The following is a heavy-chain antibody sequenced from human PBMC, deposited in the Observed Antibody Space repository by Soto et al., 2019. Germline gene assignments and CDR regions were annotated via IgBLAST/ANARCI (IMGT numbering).Heavy chain of an antibody. CDR1: GYTFTSYY. Sequence: ASVKVSCKASGYTFTSYYMHWVRQAPGQGLEWMGIINPSGGSTSYAQKFQGRVTMTRDTSTSTVYMELSSLRSEDTAVYYCARELGEYYDFWSGDPGPNWFDPWGQGTLVTVSS. CDR2: INPSGGST. CDR3: ARELGEYYDFWSGDPGPNWFDP. V-gene: IGHV1-46*03. D-gene: IGHD3-3*01. J-gene: IGHJ5*02.